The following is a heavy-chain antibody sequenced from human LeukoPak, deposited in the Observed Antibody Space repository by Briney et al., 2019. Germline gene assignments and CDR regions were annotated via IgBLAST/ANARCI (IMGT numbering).Heavy chain of an antibody. V-gene: IGHV4-59*01. J-gene: IGHJ3*02. CDR1: GGSISSSY. D-gene: IGHD3-22*01. CDR2: IYYSGST. CDR3: AREGMIATGREPAEI. Sequence: SETLSLTCSVSGGSISSSYWSWIRQPPGKGLEWIGQIYYSGSTNYNPSLKSRVTISVDTSKNQSSLKLSSVTAADTAVYYCAREGMIATGREPAEIWGQGTMVTVSS.